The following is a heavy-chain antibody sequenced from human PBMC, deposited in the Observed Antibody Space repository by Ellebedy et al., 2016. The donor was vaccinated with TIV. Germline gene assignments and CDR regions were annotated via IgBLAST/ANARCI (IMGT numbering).Heavy chain of an antibody. Sequence: GESLKISCAASGFTVNNNYMSWVRQAPGKGLEWVSVIYSGGNTFYAESVKGRFTISRDSSQNTLYLQMDSLRAEDTAVYYCASSPSQGYWGQGTLVTVSS. J-gene: IGHJ4*02. CDR1: GFTVNNNY. V-gene: IGHV3-53*01. CDR2: IYSGGNT. CDR3: ASSPSQGY.